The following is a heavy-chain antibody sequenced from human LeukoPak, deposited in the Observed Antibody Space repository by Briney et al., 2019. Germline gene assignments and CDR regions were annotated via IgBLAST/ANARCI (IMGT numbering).Heavy chain of an antibody. D-gene: IGHD3-22*01. J-gene: IGHJ4*02. CDR2: ISGSGGST. Sequence: GGSLRLSCAASGFTFSSYAVSWVRQAPGKGLEWVSAISGSGGSTYHADSVKGRFTISRDNSKNTLYLQMNSLRAEDTAVYYCAKSSGYYYGGPVYYFDYWGQGTLVTVSS. V-gene: IGHV3-23*01. CDR1: GFTFSSYA. CDR3: AKSSGYYYGGPVYYFDY.